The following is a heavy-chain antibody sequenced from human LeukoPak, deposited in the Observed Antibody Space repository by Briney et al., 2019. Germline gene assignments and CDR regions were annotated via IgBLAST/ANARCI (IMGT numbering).Heavy chain of an antibody. V-gene: IGHV3-21*01. J-gene: IGHJ4*02. CDR3: ARPRGCGSARCSNFDY. Sequence: RPGGSLRLSCAASGFTFSSYSMNWVRQAPGKGLEWVSSISSSSSYIYYADSVKGRFTISRDNTKKSLYLQLNSLRPEDSAVYYCARPRGCGSARCSNFDYWGQGTLVTVSS. CDR2: ISSSSSYI. CDR1: GFTFSSYS. D-gene: IGHD2-2*01.